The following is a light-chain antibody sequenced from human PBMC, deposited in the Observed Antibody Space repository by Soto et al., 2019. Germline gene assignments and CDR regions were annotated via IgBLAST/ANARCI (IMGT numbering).Light chain of an antibody. CDR1: SSNIGAGYD. J-gene: IGLJ1*01. CDR2: GNT. Sequence: QSVLTQPPSVSGAPGQRVTISCTGSSSNIGAGYDVQWYQQLPGTAPKLLMYGNTNRPSGVPDRFSGSKSGTSASLAITGLLAEDEADYYCQSYDSSLTALYVFGTGTKLTVL. CDR3: QSYDSSLTALYV. V-gene: IGLV1-40*01.